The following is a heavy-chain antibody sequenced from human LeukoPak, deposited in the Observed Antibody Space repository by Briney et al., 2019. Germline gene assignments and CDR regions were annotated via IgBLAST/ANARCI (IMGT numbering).Heavy chain of an antibody. J-gene: IGHJ5*02. CDR3: AAESRGGSGWYWFDP. D-gene: IGHD6-19*01. Sequence: PGGSLRLSCAASGFTFSSYAMSWVRQAPGKGLEWVSAISGSGGSTYYADSVKGRFTISRDNSKNTLYLQMNSLRAEDTAVYYCAAESRGGSGWYWFDPWGQGTLVTVSS. CDR2: ISGSGGST. CDR1: GFTFSSYA. V-gene: IGHV3-23*01.